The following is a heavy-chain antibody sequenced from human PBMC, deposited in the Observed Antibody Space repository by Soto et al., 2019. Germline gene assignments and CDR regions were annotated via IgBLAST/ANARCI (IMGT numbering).Heavy chain of an antibody. V-gene: IGHV3-23*01. J-gene: IGHJ2*01. CDR1: GFTFRSYA. CDR2: ISGSGIST. CDR3: AKEPVGPDWYFDL. Sequence: DVQLLESGGGLVQPGWSLRLSCAASGFTFRSYAMSWVRQAPGKGLEWVSGISGSGISTHYADSVKGRFTVSRDNSKNTLYLQMNSLRAEDTAVYNCAKEPVGPDWYFDLWGRGTLVTVSS.